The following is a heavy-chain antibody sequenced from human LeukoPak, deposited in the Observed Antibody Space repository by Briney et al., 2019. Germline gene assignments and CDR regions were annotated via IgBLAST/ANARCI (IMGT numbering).Heavy chain of an antibody. CDR1: GFTFRTSW. CDR2: ISGSGGST. J-gene: IGHJ4*02. CDR3: AKDADYYGSGSYFDY. Sequence: GSLRLSCVASGFTFRTSWMNWVRQAPGKGLEWVSAISGSGGSTYYADSVKGRFTISRDNSKNTLYLQMNSLRAEDTAVYYCAKDADYYGSGSYFDYWGQGTLVTVSS. D-gene: IGHD3-10*01. V-gene: IGHV3-23*01.